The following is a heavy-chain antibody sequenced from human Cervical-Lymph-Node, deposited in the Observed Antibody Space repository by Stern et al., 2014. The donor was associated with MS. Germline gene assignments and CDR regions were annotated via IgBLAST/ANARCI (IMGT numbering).Heavy chain of an antibody. D-gene: IGHD2-21*02. J-gene: IGHJ5*02. CDR2: IDPNSGGT. V-gene: IGHV1-2*02. CDR3: ARNIAVVTAIPMDWFDP. CDR1: GYTFSAYN. Sequence: VQLVQSGAEVKKPGASVKVSCKASGYTFSAYNMHWVRQAPGQGLEWMGWIDPNSGGTSYAPNFQGRVTMTRDTSISTAYMELSRLTSDDTAIYYCARNIAVVTAIPMDWFDPWGQGTLVTVPS.